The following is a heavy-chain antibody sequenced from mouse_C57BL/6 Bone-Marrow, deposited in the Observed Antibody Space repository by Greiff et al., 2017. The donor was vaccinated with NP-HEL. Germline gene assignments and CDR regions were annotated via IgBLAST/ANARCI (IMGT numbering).Heavy chain of an antibody. CDR2: INPSSGYT. J-gene: IGHJ2*01. Sequence: VQLQESGAELARPGASVKMSCKASGYTFTSYTMHWVKQRPGQGLEWIGYINPSSGYTKYNQKFKDKATLTADKSSSTAYMQLSSLTSEDSAVYYCARQGIYYDYLFDYWGQGTTLTVSS. D-gene: IGHD2-4*01. CDR1: GYTFTSYT. CDR3: ARQGIYYDYLFDY. V-gene: IGHV1-4*01.